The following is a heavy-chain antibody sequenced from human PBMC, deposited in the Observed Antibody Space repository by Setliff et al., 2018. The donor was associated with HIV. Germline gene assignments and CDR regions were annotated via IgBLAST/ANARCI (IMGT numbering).Heavy chain of an antibody. V-gene: IGHV4-38-2*01. D-gene: IGHD3-10*01. CDR2: VHHDGST. J-gene: IGHJ4*02. Sequence: PSETLSLTCAVSDYSVLNDNYWGWIRQSPGKGLEWIGSVHHDGSTYYNPSLESRVTTTIDTSKNQFSLKLSSVTAADTAVYYCARGAVRGVSHFDYWGQGTLVTVSS. CDR3: ARGAVRGVSHFDY. CDR1: DYSVLNDNY.